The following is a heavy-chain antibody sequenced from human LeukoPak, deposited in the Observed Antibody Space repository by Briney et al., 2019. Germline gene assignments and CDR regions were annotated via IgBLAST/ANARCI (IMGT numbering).Heavy chain of an antibody. Sequence: PGGSLRLSCAASGFTFSNYWMSWVRQAPGKRLEWVANTKQDGGEKYYVDSVKGRFTISRDNAQNSLYLHMNSLRAEDTAVYYCARDKMVGATKNDYWGQGILVTVSS. J-gene: IGHJ4*02. CDR1: GFTFSNYW. CDR3: ARDKMVGATKNDY. CDR2: TKQDGGEK. V-gene: IGHV3-7*03. D-gene: IGHD1-26*01.